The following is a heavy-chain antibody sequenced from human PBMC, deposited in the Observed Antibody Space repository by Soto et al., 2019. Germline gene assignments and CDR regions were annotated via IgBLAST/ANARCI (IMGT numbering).Heavy chain of an antibody. Sequence: QVQLQESGPGLVKPSETLSLSCPVSGGSISSYYWSWFRQSPGKRMEWIGYVHHSWGSSYNPSLQSRAARALDTPKGQFSLKVTSVTATDTAVDYCGRQGSGALDGVVDVWGQGTTVTVSS. CDR3: GRQGSGALDGVVDV. CDR1: GGSISSYY. D-gene: IGHD3-10*01. CDR2: VHHSWGS. J-gene: IGHJ6*02. V-gene: IGHV4-59*08.